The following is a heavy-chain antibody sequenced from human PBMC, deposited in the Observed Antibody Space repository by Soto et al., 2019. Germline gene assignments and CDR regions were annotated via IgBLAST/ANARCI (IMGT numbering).Heavy chain of an antibody. D-gene: IGHD2-15*01. CDR3: ATALRYCSGGSCYSNYYDSSGASDAFDI. CDR2: INPNSGGT. J-gene: IGHJ3*02. Sequence: ASVKVSCKASGYTFTGYYIHWVRQAPGQGLEWMGWINPNSGGTNYAQKFQGWVTMTRDTSISTAYMELSRLRSDDTAVYYCATALRYCSGGSCYSNYYDSSGASDAFDIWGQGTLLTVSS. CDR1: GYTFTGYY. V-gene: IGHV1-2*04.